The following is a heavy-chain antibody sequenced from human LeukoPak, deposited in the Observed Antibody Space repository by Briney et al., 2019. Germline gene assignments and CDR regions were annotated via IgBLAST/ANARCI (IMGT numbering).Heavy chain of an antibody. CDR1: GYTFTGYY. D-gene: IGHD3-10*01. CDR2: MNPNSGNT. CDR3: ARAGGMVRGVMGAGYFDY. V-gene: IGHV1-8*03. Sequence: ASVKVSCKASGYTFTGYYMHWVRQAPGQGLEWMGWMNPNSGNTGYAQKFQGRVTITRNTSISTAYMELSSLRSEDTAVYYCARAGGMVRGVMGAGYFDYWGQGTLVTVSS. J-gene: IGHJ4*02.